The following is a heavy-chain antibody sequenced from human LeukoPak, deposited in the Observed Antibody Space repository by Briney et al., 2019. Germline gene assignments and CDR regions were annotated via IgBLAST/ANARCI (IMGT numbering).Heavy chain of an antibody. V-gene: IGHV1-2*02. CDR1: GYTFTGYY. J-gene: IGHJ4*02. D-gene: IGHD5/OR15-5a*01. Sequence: ASVKVSCKASGYTFTGYYMHWVRQAPGQGLEWMGWINPNSGGTNYAQKFQGRVTMTRDTSISTAYMELSRLRSDDTAVYYCAREDTVSEVVFDYWGQGTLVTVSS. CDR3: AREDTVSEVVFDY. CDR2: INPNSGGT.